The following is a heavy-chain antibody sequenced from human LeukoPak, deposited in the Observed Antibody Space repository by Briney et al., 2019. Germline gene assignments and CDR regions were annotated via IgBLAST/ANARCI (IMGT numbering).Heavy chain of an antibody. CDR1: GFTFSSYS. D-gene: IGHD2-2*01. J-gene: IGHJ6*03. CDR2: IISISSHI. Sequence: AGSLRLSCAASGFTFSSYSMNWVRQAPGKGLEWVASIISISSHIYYADQVQGRFTISRDNAKSSLYLQMNSLRAEDRAVYYCARTRAPSNGRVLYYMDVWGKGTTVTVSS. V-gene: IGHV3-21*01. CDR3: ARTRAPSNGRVLYYMDV.